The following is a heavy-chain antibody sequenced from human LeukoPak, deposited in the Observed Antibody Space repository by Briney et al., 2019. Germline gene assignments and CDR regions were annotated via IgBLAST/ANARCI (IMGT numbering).Heavy chain of an antibody. J-gene: IGHJ1*01. CDR1: GFTFDDYA. V-gene: IGHV3-9*01. CDR2: ISWNSGSI. Sequence: GGSLRLSCAASGFTFDDYAMHWVRHAPGKGLEWVSGISWNSGSIGYADSVKGRFTISRDNAKNSLYLQMNSLRAEDTALYYCAKGEYYDSSGPFQHWGQGTLVTVSS. D-gene: IGHD3-22*01. CDR3: AKGEYYDSSGPFQH.